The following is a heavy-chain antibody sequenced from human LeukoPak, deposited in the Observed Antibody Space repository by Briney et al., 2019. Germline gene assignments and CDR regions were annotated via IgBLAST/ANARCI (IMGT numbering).Heavy chain of an antibody. CDR3: ARHSDYYVSSGYST. D-gene: IGHD3-22*01. V-gene: IGHV4-59*08. J-gene: IGHJ5*02. CDR1: GGSISSYY. Sequence: LETLSLTGTVSGGSISSYYWSWIRQPPGKGLEWIGYIYYSGSTNYNPSLKSRVTISVDTSKNQFSLKLSSVTAADTAVYYCARHSDYYVSSGYSTWGQGTLVTVSS. CDR2: IYYSGST.